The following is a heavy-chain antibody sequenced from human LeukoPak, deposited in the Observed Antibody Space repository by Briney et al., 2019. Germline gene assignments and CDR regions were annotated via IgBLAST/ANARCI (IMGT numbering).Heavy chain of an antibody. D-gene: IGHD3-22*01. J-gene: IGHJ4*02. CDR2: IKQDGSEK. CDR1: GFTLSNYW. CDR3: AKRVSIYDNSAYYYYLDS. V-gene: IGHV3-7*03. Sequence: GGSLRLSCAASGFTLSNYWMTWVRQAPGKGVEWVANIKQDGSEKYYVDCVKGRFTISRDNSKNTLFLQMNSLRAEDTAVYYCAKRVSIYDNSAYYYYLDSWGQRTLVTVSS.